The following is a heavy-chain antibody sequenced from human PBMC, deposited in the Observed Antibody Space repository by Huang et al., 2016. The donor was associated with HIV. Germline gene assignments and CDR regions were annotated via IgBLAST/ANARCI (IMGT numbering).Heavy chain of an antibody. J-gene: IGHJ6*02. D-gene: IGHD2-2*03. Sequence: QLRESGPGLVTPSETLSLPCSASGPSLTSRTFYWGWFRQPPGRGLEWIGSVDFLGNTYYNPSLKSRVTIAIDTANKQYSMRLTSVTAADTAVYFCAREVRSVDTDRPDGYYYRGLDVWGQGTTVIVSS. V-gene: IGHV4-39*02. CDR3: AREVRSVDTDRPDGYYYRGLDV. CDR2: VDFLGNT. CDR1: GPSLTSRTFY.